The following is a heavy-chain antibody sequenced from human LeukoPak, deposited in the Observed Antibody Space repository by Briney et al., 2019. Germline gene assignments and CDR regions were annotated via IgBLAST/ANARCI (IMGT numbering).Heavy chain of an antibody. J-gene: IGHJ4*02. V-gene: IGHV3-66*04. CDR2: IYSGGST. CDR1: GFTFSTYA. D-gene: IGHD3-22*01. Sequence: QPGGSLRLSCAASGFTFSTYAMSWVRQAPGKGLEWVSIIYSGGSTYYADSVKGRFTISRDNSKNTLYLQMDSLRVEDTAVYYCARLLYYYDSSGYYSYFDYWGQGTLVAVSS. CDR3: ARLLYYYDSSGYYSYFDY.